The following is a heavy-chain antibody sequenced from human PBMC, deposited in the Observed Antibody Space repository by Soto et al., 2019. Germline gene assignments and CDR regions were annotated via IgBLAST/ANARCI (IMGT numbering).Heavy chain of an antibody. V-gene: IGHV3-23*01. J-gene: IGHJ4*02. Sequence: PGGSLRLSCAASGFTFSSYSMSWVRQAPGKGLEWVSGFRTGGDDATTYYADSVKGRFTISRDNSKNTLYLQMNSLRAEDTAVYYCAKDKIAAADYWGQGTLVTVSS. CDR2: FRTGGDDATT. CDR1: GFTFSSYS. D-gene: IGHD6-13*01. CDR3: AKDKIAAADY.